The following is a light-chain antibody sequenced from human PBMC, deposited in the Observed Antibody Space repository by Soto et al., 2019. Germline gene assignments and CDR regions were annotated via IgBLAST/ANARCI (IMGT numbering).Light chain of an antibody. V-gene: IGKV1-16*01. CDR3: QQYRSYPRT. CDR2: TAS. Sequence: DIQMTQSPSSLSASVGDTVTITCRASQSVSNFLGWFQQKPGKPPKSLIYTASSLQSGVPARFRGSGSGTQFALTINGLQPEDAATYYCQQYRSYPRTFGQGTK. CDR1: QSVSNF. J-gene: IGKJ1*01.